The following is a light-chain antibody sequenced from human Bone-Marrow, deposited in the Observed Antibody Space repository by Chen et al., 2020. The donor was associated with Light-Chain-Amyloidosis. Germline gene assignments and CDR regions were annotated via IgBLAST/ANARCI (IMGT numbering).Light chain of an antibody. CDR3: QSYQGSSQGV. J-gene: IGLJ3*02. V-gene: IGLV6-57*01. Sequence: NFTLTQPHSVSESPGKPVILSCTRSSGSSATNYVQWYQQRPGSSPTTVIYEDDQRPSGVPVRFSGSIDRSSNSASLSISGLKTEDEADYYCQSYQGSSQGVFGGVTKLTVL. CDR2: EDD. CDR1: SGSSATNY.